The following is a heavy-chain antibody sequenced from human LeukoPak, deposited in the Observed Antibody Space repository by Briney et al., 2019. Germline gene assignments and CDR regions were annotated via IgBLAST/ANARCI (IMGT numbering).Heavy chain of an antibody. CDR3: ARGRYSYPLGWFHP. J-gene: IGHJ5*02. Sequence: PSDTLSLTCAVYGGSFSGYYWSWIRQPPGKVLEWIGEINHSGSTNYNPSLKMRVTISVDTSKNQSSLKLSSVTPADTAVYYCARGRYSYPLGWFHPWGQGTLVTVSS. CDR1: GGSFSGYY. D-gene: IGHD5-18*01. CDR2: INHSGST. V-gene: IGHV4-34*01.